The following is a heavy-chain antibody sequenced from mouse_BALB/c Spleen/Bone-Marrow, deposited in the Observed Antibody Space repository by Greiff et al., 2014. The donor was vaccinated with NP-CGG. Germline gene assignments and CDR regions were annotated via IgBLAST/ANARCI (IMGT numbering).Heavy chain of an antibody. CDR1: GFSLTGNG. V-gene: IGHV2-5*01. J-gene: IGHJ1*01. CDR2: IWRGGST. CDR3: AKGGITTVWYFDV. Sequence: QVQLKESGPGLVQPSQSLSITCTVSGFSLTGNGVHWVRQSPGKGLEWLGVIWRGGSTDYNAAFMSRLTITKDNSKNQVFFKMNSLQCDDTAMYYCAKGGITTVWYFDVWGAGTTVTVAS. D-gene: IGHD1-1*01.